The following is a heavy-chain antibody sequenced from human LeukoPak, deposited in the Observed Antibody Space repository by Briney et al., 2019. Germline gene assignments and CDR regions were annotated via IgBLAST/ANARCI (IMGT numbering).Heavy chain of an antibody. CDR3: AVDNGGVIRR. J-gene: IGHJ4*02. CDR1: GFTFSSYA. CDR2: LSGSGGST. Sequence: GESLRLSCAASGFTFSSYAMSWVRQAPGKGLEWVSALSGSGGSTYYADSVKGRFTISRDNSKNTLYLQMNSLRAEDTAVYYCAVDNGGVIRRWGQGTLVTVSS. V-gene: IGHV3-23*01. D-gene: IGHD3-16*01.